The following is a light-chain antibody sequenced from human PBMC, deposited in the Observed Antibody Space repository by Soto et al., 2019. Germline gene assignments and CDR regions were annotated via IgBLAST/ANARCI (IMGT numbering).Light chain of an antibody. V-gene: IGLV2-11*01. Sequence: QSALTQPRSVSGSPGQSVAISCTGTNSDVGGYNYVSWYQQHPGKAPKLMIYDVSKRPSGVPDRFSGSKSGNTASLTISGLQAEDEADYFCSSYAGIHVVFGGGTQLTVL. CDR2: DVS. CDR3: SSYAGIHVV. CDR1: NSDVGGYNY. J-gene: IGLJ2*01.